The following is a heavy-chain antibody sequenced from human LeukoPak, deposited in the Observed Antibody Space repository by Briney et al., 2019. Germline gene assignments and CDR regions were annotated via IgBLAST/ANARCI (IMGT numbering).Heavy chain of an antibody. J-gene: IGHJ4*02. CDR3: ARVYSYYEYYFDY. CDR1: GGSISSYY. D-gene: IGHD5-18*01. CDR2: IYYSGST. V-gene: IGHV4-59*01. Sequence: SETLSLTCTVSGGSISSYYWSWIRQPPGKGLEWIGYIYYSGSTNYNPSLKSRVTISVDTSKKQFSLKLSSVTAADTAVYYCARVYSYYEYYFDYWGQGTLGTVSS.